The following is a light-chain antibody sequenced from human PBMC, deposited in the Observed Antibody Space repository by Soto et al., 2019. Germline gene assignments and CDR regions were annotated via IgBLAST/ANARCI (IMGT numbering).Light chain of an antibody. CDR1: QSISSY. CDR3: QQYHRSSIT. J-gene: IGKJ5*01. CDR2: AAS. Sequence: DIHITHSPSSLSSSVLDIFTITCLASQSISSYLNWYQQKPGKAPKLLIYAASSLQSGVPSRFSGSGSGTDFTLTISSLQPEDFATYYCQQYHRSSITFGQGTRLEIK. V-gene: IGKV1-39*01.